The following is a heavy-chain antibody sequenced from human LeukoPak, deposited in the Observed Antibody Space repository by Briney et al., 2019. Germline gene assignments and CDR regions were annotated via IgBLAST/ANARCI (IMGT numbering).Heavy chain of an antibody. CDR1: GLTVSSNY. CDR3: ARDHYDSSGYYGGPDY. V-gene: IGHV3-66*01. D-gene: IGHD3-22*01. Sequence: PGGSLRLSCAASGLTVSSNYMSWVRQAPGKGLEWLSVIYNGDMTYYADSVKGRFTISRDNSKNTLYLQMNNLRAEDTAVYYCARDHYDSSGYYGGPDYWGQGTLVTVSS. CDR2: IYNGDMT. J-gene: IGHJ4*02.